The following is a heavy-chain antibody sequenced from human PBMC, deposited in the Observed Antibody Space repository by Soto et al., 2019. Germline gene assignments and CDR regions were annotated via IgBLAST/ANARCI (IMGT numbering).Heavy chain of an antibody. J-gene: IGHJ4*02. CDR1: GFTFCDYD. V-gene: IGHV3-11*01. Sequence: GGSLRLSSAASGFTFCDYDMSWIRQTPGKGLEWVSYISSSGSTIYYADSVKGRFTISRDNAKNSLYLQMNSLRAEDTAVYYCARDLEVTGTTGYFDYWGQGTLVTVSS. CDR3: ARDLEVTGTTGYFDY. D-gene: IGHD1-7*01. CDR2: ISSSGSTI.